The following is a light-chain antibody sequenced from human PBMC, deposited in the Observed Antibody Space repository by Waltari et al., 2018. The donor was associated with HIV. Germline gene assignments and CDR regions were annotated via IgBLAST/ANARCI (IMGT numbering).Light chain of an antibody. Sequence: DIQMTQSPSSLSASVGDRVTITCRASQGISKSLAWYQQTPGKAPEVLLYSASGLESGGPSRFSGNGSGTDFTLTISSLQPEDFATFYCQQYYRIPWTFGQGTKVEIK. CDR2: SAS. CDR3: QQYYRIPWT. CDR1: QGISKS. V-gene: IGKV1-NL1*01. J-gene: IGKJ1*01.